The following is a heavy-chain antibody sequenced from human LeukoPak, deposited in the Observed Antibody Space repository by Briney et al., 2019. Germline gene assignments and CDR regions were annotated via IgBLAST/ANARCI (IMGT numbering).Heavy chain of an antibody. D-gene: IGHD3-10*01. CDR2: ISAYNGNT. CDR3: ARDRTMARGDPYYFDY. Sequence: GASVKVSCKASGYTFTSYGISWVRQAPGQGLEWMGWISAYNGNTNYAQKLQGRVTMTTDTSTSTAYMELRSLRSDDTAVYYCARDRTMARGDPYYFDYWGQGTLVTVSS. CDR1: GYTFTSYG. V-gene: IGHV1-18*01. J-gene: IGHJ4*02.